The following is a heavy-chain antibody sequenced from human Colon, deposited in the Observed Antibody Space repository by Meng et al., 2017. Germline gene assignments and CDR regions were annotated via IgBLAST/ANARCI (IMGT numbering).Heavy chain of an antibody. CDR3: AKDVDYGTWGLGAC. J-gene: IGHJ4*02. D-gene: IGHD4-17*01. V-gene: IGHV3-7*01. CDR2: TNQNGNVK. CDR1: GFTFSNDC. Sequence: GGSLSPSCVISGFTFSNDCINWVRQAPGKGLEWVANTNQNGNVKNYVDFVRSRFTTSRDNAKNSLFLQMNSRRAEDTAVYYCAKDVDYGTWGLGACWGQGTLVTVSS.